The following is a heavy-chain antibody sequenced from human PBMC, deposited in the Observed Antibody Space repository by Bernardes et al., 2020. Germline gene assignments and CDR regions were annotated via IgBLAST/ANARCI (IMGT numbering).Heavy chain of an antibody. J-gene: IGHJ3*02. Sequence: GGSLRLSCAAYGFTFSSYWMHWVRQAPGKGLVWVSHINSDGRSTNYAGSVKGRFTISRDNAKNTLYLQMNSLRAEDTAVYYCARDLRAYDSSGYYQRTDAFDIWGQGTMVTVSS. V-gene: IGHV3-74*01. D-gene: IGHD3-22*01. CDR2: INSDGRST. CDR3: ARDLRAYDSSGYYQRTDAFDI. CDR1: GFTFSSYW.